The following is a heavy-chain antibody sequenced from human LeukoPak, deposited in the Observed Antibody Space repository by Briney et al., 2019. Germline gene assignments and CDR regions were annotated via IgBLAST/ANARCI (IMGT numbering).Heavy chain of an antibody. V-gene: IGHV3-48*03. CDR1: GFTFSSYE. J-gene: IGHJ4*02. D-gene: IGHD6-19*01. CDR3: AREFRQTYTSGWSLDY. Sequence: PGGSLRLSCAASGFTFSSYEMNWVRQAPGKGLEWVSYISSSGSTKYYADSVKGRFTISRDNAKNSLYLQMNSLRAEDTATYYCAREFRQTYTSGWSLDYWGQGTLVAVSS. CDR2: ISSSGSTK.